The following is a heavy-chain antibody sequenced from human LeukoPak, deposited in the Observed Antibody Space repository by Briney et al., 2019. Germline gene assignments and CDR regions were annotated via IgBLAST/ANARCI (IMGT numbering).Heavy chain of an antibody. Sequence: PSETLSLTCTVSGYSISSGYYWGWIRQPPGKGLEWIGSIYHSGSTYYNPSLKSRVTISVDTSKNQFSLKLSSVTAADTAVYYCARLQFTMVRGVIITAFDYWGQGTLVTVSS. CDR2: IYHSGST. CDR1: GYSISSGYY. V-gene: IGHV4-38-2*02. D-gene: IGHD3-10*01. J-gene: IGHJ4*02. CDR3: ARLQFTMVRGVIITAFDY.